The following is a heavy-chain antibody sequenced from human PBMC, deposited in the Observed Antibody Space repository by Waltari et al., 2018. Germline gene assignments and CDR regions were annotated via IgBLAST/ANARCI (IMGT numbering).Heavy chain of an antibody. J-gene: IGHJ3*02. CDR1: GYSFTSYW. D-gene: IGHD3-22*01. Sequence: EVQLVQSGAEVKKPGESLTISCKGSGYSFTSYWIGWVRQMPGKGLAWMGIIYPRDSDTRYSPSFQGQVTISADKSISPAYLQWSSLKASDTAMYYCARGEDSSGYYPGAAFDIWGQGTMVTVSS. V-gene: IGHV5-51*01. CDR3: ARGEDSSGYYPGAAFDI. CDR2: IYPRDSDT.